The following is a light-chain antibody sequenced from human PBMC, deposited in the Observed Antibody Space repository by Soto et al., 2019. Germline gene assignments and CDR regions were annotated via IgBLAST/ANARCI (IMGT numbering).Light chain of an antibody. J-gene: IGKJ1*01. CDR1: QSVSISY. CDR2: NAS. V-gene: IGKV3-20*01. Sequence: EIVLTQSPGTLSLSPGERATLSCRASQSVSISYLAWYQQKPGQAPRLLIYNASSRATGIPDRFSGSGSGTDFTLTISRLEPEDFAVYYCQQYGNSRGTFGQGTKVDIK. CDR3: QQYGNSRGT.